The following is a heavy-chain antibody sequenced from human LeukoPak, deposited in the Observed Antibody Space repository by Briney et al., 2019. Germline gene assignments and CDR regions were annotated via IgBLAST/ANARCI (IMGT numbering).Heavy chain of an antibody. CDR3: AREPPGGGFDY. CDR2: VSTGGNT. J-gene: IGHJ4*02. V-gene: IGHV3-66*01. CDR1: GFTVSSDY. Sequence: RGSLRLSCTASGFTVSSDYMSWVRQAPGTGLEWVSVVSTGGNTYYTDSVKGRFTISRDNSKNTLYLQMNSLRAEDTAVYYCAREPPGGGFDYWGQGTLVTVSS. D-gene: IGHD3-16*01.